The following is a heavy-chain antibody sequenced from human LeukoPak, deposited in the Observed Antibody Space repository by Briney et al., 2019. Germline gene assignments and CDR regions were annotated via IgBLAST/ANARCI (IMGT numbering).Heavy chain of an antibody. CDR1: GFTFTSSA. V-gene: IGHV1-58*02. D-gene: IGHD3-22*01. CDR2: IVVGSGNT. Sequence: GASVKVSCKASGFTFTSSAMQWVRQARGQRLEWIGWIVVGSGNTNYAQKFQERVTITRDMSTSTAYMELSSLRSEDTAVYYCAATSRAYYYDSGDAFDIWGQGTMVTVSS. J-gene: IGHJ3*02. CDR3: AATSRAYYYDSGDAFDI.